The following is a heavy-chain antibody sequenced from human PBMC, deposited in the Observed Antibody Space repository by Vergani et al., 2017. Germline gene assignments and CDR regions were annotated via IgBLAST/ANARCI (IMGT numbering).Heavy chain of an antibody. V-gene: IGHV4-34*01. CDR1: GGSFSGYY. D-gene: IGHD5-24*01. Sequence: QVQLQQWGAGLLKPSETLSLTCAVYGGSFSGYYWSWIRQPPGKGLEWIGEINHSGSTNYNPYLKSPVTISVDTSKNQFSLKLSSVTAADTAVYYCARGGEIATIGAFDIWGQGTMVTVSS. CDR3: ARGGEIATIGAFDI. CDR2: INHSGST. J-gene: IGHJ3*02.